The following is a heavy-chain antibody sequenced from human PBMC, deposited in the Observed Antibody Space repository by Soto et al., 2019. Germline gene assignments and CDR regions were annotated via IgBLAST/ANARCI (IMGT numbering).Heavy chain of an antibody. CDR1: GGSISSSSYY. CDR3: ARQFEDWTNFDY. D-gene: IGHD1-1*01. Sequence: SQPLSLTCTVSGGSISSSSYYRGWIRQPPGKGLEWIGSIYYSGSTYYNPSLKSRVTISVDTSKNQFSLKLSSVTAADTAVYYCARQFEDWTNFDYWGQGTLVTVSS. V-gene: IGHV4-39*01. CDR2: IYYSGST. J-gene: IGHJ4*02.